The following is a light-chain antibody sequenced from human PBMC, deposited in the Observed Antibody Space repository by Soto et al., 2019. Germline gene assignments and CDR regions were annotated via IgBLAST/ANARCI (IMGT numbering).Light chain of an antibody. CDR1: QSINSN. CDR3: QQHNNWPPYT. V-gene: IGKV3-15*01. CDR2: GAS. J-gene: IGKJ2*01. Sequence: EIVMTQSPATLSVSPGERATLSCRASQSINSNLAWFQQKPGQAARLLIYGASTRATDIPARFSGSGSGTEFTLTISSLQSEDFALYYCQQHNNWPPYTFGQGTKLEIK.